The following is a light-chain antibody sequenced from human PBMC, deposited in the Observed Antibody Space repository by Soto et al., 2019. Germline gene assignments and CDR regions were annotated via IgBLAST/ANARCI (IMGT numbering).Light chain of an antibody. Sequence: IVLTQSPGTLSLSPGERATLSCRASQSVSRYLAWYQQKAGQAPRILIYGASTRATGIPDRFSGSGSGTDFTLTISRLEPEDFAVYYCQHYGSSLTVGGGTKVDIK. J-gene: IGKJ4*01. CDR3: QHYGSSLT. CDR1: QSVSRY. V-gene: IGKV3-20*01. CDR2: GAS.